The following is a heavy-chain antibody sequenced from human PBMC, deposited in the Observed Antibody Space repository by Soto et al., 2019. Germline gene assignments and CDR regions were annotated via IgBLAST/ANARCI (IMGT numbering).Heavy chain of an antibody. CDR3: AREGFSYGPKAALFEH. Sequence: GGFLRLSCEASGFTFTSYDMSWVRQAPGKGLEWDSTLTGPAGSTYYADSLKGRFTISRENAKNLLYLQLNSLRAEDTPVYYSAREGFSYGPKAALFEHWGRGGVFTVAS. CDR2: LTGPAGST. J-gene: IGHJ4*02. V-gene: IGHV3-23*01. D-gene: IGHD5-18*01. CDR1: GFTFTSYD.